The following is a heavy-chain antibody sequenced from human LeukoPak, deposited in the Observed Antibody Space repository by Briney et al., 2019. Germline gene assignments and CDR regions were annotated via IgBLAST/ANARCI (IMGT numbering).Heavy chain of an antibody. CDR3: ARKGIQLAGMDV. CDR2: MNPNSGNT. Sequence: ASVKVSCKASGYTFTGYYMHWVRQAPGQGLEWMGWMNPNSGNTGYAQKFQGRVTMTRNTSISTAYMELSSLRSEDTAVYYCARKGIQLAGMDVWGKGTTVTVSS. D-gene: IGHD5-18*01. J-gene: IGHJ6*03. V-gene: IGHV1-8*02. CDR1: GYTFTGYY.